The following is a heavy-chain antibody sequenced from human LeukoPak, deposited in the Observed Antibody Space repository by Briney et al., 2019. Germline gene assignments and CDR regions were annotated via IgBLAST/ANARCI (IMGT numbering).Heavy chain of an antibody. J-gene: IGHJ6*03. CDR2: ISGSGGST. CDR1: GFTFSSYA. CDR3: AKFTTRIAAAGDNYWDYYYMDV. V-gene: IGHV3-23*01. Sequence: GGSLRLSCAASGFTFSSYAMSWVRQAPGKGLEWVSAISGSGGSTYYADSVKGRFTISRDNSKNTLYLQMNSLRAEDTAVYYCAKFTTRIAAAGDNYWDYYYMDVWGKGTTVTVSS. D-gene: IGHD6-13*01.